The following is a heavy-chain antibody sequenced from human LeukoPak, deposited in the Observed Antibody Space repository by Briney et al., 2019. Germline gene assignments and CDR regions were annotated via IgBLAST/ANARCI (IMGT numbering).Heavy chain of an antibody. Sequence: GRSLRLSCAASGFTFSSYAMHWVRQAPGKGLEWVAVISYDGSNKYYADSVKGRFTISRDNSKNTLYLQMNSLRAEDTAVYYWARDFDDYVWGSYRPLDYWGQGTLVTVSS. J-gene: IGHJ4*02. CDR3: ARDFDDYVWGSYRPLDY. CDR2: ISYDGSNK. D-gene: IGHD3-16*02. CDR1: GFTFSSYA. V-gene: IGHV3-30-3*01.